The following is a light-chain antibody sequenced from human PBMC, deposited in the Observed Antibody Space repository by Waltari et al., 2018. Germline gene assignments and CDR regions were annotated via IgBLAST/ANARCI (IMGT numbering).Light chain of an antibody. CDR3: QHYVRLPGT. J-gene: IGKJ1*01. CDR2: CAS. V-gene: IGKV3-20*01. CDR1: PSISTS. Sequence: RVRPSISTSLACYQAKPVQPAVLFIFCASSRATGIPDRFSGSGSGTDFSLTISRLQPEDFAVYYCQHYVRLPGTFGQGTKVDIK.